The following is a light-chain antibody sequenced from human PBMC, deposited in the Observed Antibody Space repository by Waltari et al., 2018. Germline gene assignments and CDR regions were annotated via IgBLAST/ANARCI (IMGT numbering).Light chain of an antibody. CDR3: QSADNSDTYVV. CDR1: ALPKQY. Sequence: SYELTQPPSVSVSPGQTARITCSGDALPKQYAYWYQQKPGQAPVLLLSKDRERPSGIPERFSGSSSGTTVTLTISGGQAEDEADYYCQSADNSDTYVVFGGGTKLTVL. J-gene: IGLJ2*01. V-gene: IGLV3-25*03. CDR2: KDR.